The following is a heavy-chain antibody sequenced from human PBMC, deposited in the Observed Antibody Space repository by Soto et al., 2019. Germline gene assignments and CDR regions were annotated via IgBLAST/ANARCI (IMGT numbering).Heavy chain of an antibody. CDR1: GYSFSHYS. J-gene: IGHJ4*02. Sequence: ASVNVSCKSSGYSFSHYSLHWVRQAPGQSLEWMGWVNGDNGNTKYSEKFQGRVTVTRDTSATTVYMELSSLRSEDTAVYYCAREVGYGDYADWGQGTLVTVS. CDR2: VNGDNGNT. V-gene: IGHV1-3*01. CDR3: AREVGYGDYAD. D-gene: IGHD4-17*01.